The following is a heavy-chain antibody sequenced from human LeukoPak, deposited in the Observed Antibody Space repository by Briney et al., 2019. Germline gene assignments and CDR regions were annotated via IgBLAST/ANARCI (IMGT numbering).Heavy chain of an antibody. J-gene: IGHJ4*02. V-gene: IGHV3-53*01. D-gene: IGHD6-6*01. CDR1: ELTVSDNH. CDR2: IYSGGTT. Sequence: GGSLRLSCTSSELTVSDNHMSWVRQAPGKGLEWVSLIYSGGTTYYADSVKGRFTISRDNSKNTLDLQMNSLRVEDTAVYYCVKDGRRSSPCWGQGTLVTVSS. CDR3: VKDGRRSSPC.